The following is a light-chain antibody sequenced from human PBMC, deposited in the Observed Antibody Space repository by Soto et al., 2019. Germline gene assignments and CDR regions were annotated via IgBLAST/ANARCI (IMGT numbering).Light chain of an antibody. CDR1: QSVSCY. CDR2: DAS. Sequence: EIVLTQSPATLSLSPGERATLSCRVSQSVSCYLAWYQQKPGQAPRLFIYDASNRATGIPARFSGSGSGTDFTLTISSLEPEDFAVYYCQQRSNWPPLTFGGGTKVDIK. V-gene: IGKV3-11*01. J-gene: IGKJ4*01. CDR3: QQRSNWPPLT.